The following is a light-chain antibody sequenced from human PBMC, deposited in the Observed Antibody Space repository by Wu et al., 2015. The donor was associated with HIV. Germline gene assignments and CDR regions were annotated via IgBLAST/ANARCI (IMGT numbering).Light chain of an antibody. CDR1: QSVSSSY. Sequence: SCRASQSVSSSYVAWYQQENPGPRAPHGFFIYGASSRAAGIPDRSRGSGSGTDFTLTISRLEPEDSAVYYCQQYGSSPYTFGQGTKLEIK. J-gene: IGKJ2*01. CDR3: QQYGSSPYT. V-gene: IGKV3-20*01. CDR2: GAS.